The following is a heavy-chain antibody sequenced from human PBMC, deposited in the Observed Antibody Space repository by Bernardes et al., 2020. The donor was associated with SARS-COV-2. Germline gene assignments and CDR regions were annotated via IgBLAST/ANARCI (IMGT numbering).Heavy chain of an antibody. D-gene: IGHD6-13*01. CDR2: IWYDGSYK. CDR3: ARTVAAPADY. V-gene: IGHV3-33*01. CDR1: GFTFSTCG. Sequence: GGSLRLSCAASGFTFSTCGMHWVRQAPGKGLEWVALIWYDGSYKYYADSVKGRFTISRDNSKNTLYLQMNGLRAEDTAVYYCARTVAAPADYWGQGTLVTVSS. J-gene: IGHJ4*02.